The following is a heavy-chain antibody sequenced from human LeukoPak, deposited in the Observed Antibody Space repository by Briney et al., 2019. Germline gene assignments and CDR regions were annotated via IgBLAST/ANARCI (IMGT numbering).Heavy chain of an antibody. D-gene: IGHD3-10*01. CDR1: GGSFSGYY. J-gene: IGHJ6*03. V-gene: IGHV4-34*01. Sequence: PSETLSLTCAVYGGSFSGYYWSWIRQPPGKGLEWIGEINHSGSTNYNPSLKSRVTISVDTSKNQFSLKLSSVTAADTAVYYCARVSTSVRGETPHFYSYYLDVWGKGTTVTISS. CDR3: ARVSTSVRGETPHFYSYYLDV. CDR2: INHSGST.